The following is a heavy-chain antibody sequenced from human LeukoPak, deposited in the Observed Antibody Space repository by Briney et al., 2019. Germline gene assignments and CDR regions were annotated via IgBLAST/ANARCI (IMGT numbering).Heavy chain of an antibody. Sequence: GGSLRLSCAVSGLTFRDAWMTWVRQAPGKGLECVCRIKSLASGGTTEYAAPVKGRFTISRVDSKNTVYLQMNSLKTEDTAVYYCTHDSSGYYSLHSWGQGTLVTVSS. J-gene: IGHJ4*02. CDR2: IKSLASGGTT. V-gene: IGHV3-15*01. D-gene: IGHD3-22*01. CDR3: THDSSGYYSLHS. CDR1: GLTFRDAW.